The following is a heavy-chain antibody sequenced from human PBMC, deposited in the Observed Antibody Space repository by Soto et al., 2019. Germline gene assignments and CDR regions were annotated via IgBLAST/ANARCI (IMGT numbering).Heavy chain of an antibody. CDR1: GFSVSSNGAR. Sequence: QITLKESGPPLVKPTQTLTLTCSLSGFSVSSNGARVGWIRQPPGKALEWLALIYWDDDKKYNPSLKSRLTITKDPSEIRVVRTVTDVDPADTATYYCVHGTLGSYGHDDFDCGGQGTLVTVSS. CDR2: IYWDDDK. V-gene: IGHV2-5*02. J-gene: IGHJ4*02. D-gene: IGHD5-18*01. CDR3: VHGTLGSYGHDDFDC.